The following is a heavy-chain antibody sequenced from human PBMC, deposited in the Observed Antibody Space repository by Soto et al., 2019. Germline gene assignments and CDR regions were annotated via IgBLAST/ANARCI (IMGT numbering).Heavy chain of an antibody. CDR3: ARHYCSGGSCQDAYYYYYYMDV. CDR1: GGSISSSSYY. CDR2: IYYSGST. Sequence: SETLSLTCTVSGGSISSSSYYWGWIRQPPGKGLEWIGSIYYSGSTYYNPSLKSRVTISVDTSKNQFSLKLSSVTAADTAVYYCARHYCSGGSCQDAYYYYYYMDVWGKGTTVTVSS. D-gene: IGHD2-15*01. V-gene: IGHV4-39*01. J-gene: IGHJ6*03.